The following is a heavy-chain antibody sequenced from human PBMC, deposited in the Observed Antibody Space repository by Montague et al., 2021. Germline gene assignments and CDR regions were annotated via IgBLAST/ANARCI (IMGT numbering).Heavy chain of an antibody. V-gene: IGHV4-31*03. CDR1: GGSISSGGYY. CDR3: ARAEGYYGSGSYLGFDY. CDR2: IFYSGNT. J-gene: IGHJ4*02. Sequence: TLSLTCTVSGGSISSGGYYWSWIRQLPGKGLEWIGYIFYSGNTYYNPPLKSRVTISVDASKNQFSLKLSSVTAADTAVYYCARAEGYYGSGSYLGFDYWGQGTLVTVSS. D-gene: IGHD3-10*01.